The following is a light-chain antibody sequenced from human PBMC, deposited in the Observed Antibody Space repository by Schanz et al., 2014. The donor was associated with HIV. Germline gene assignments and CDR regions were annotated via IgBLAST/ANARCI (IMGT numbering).Light chain of an antibody. J-gene: IGLJ3*02. Sequence: FMLTQPHSVSVSPGKTVSISCTRSSGSIASYYVQWYQQRPGSAPITVIYEDNQRPSGVPNRFSGSFDFSSNSAFLTISGLKTEDEADYYCQSSDRYNGKVFGGGTKLTVL. CDR2: EDN. CDR3: QSSDRYNGKV. CDR1: SGSIASYY. V-gene: IGLV6-57*04.